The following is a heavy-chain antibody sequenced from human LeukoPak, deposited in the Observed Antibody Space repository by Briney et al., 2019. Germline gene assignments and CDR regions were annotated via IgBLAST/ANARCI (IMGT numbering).Heavy chain of an antibody. Sequence: SETLSLTCTVSGGSISSSFNYWAWIRQPPGKGLEWIGSIYESGSAYYNPSLKSRITMCVDTSENQFSLKLTSVTAADTAVYYCARHYGPWGQGTLVTVSS. J-gene: IGHJ5*02. D-gene: IGHD3-16*01. V-gene: IGHV4-39*01. CDR3: ARHYGP. CDR2: IYESGSA. CDR1: GGSISSSFNY.